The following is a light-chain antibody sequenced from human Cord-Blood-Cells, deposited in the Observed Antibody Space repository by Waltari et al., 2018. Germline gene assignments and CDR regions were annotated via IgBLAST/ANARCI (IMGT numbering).Light chain of an antibody. CDR2: EGS. Sequence: QSALTQPAAVSGSPGKSITFSCTGPSSDVGRYNLVSWYQQHPGKAPKLMIYEGSKRPSGVSNRFSGSKSGNTASLTISGLQAEDEADYYCCSYAGSSTVVFGGGTKLTVL. CDR1: SSDVGRYNL. J-gene: IGLJ2*01. CDR3: CSYAGSSTVV. V-gene: IGLV2-23*01.